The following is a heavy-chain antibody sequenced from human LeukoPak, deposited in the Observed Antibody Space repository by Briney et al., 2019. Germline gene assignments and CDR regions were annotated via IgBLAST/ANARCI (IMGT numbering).Heavy chain of an antibody. CDR2: ITDTGSYI. CDR3: ARARYSDF. V-gene: IGHV3-21*01. Sequence: PGGSLRLSCAASGFSFRTYGMNWVRQAPGKGLEWVSSITDTGSYISYADSVKGRFTISRDSAKDSLYLQMNSLRAEDTAVYYCARARYSDFWGQGTLVTVSS. J-gene: IGHJ4*02. CDR1: GFSFRTYG.